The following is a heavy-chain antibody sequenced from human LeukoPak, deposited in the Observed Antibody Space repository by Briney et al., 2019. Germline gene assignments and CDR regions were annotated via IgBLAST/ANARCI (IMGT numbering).Heavy chain of an antibody. V-gene: IGHV4-30-4*01. CDR2: IYYTAGS. J-gene: IGHJ3*02. CDR3: ARPGSAWFDAFDI. CDR1: GDSVTRDDYF. D-gene: IGHD6-19*01. Sequence: SETLSLTCSVSGDSVTRDDYFHSWTRQPPGEGLEWIAYIYYTAGSYYNPSLQSRFTISVDTSKNQFSLKVTSVTASDTAVYYCARPGSAWFDAFDIWGQGTLVTVSS.